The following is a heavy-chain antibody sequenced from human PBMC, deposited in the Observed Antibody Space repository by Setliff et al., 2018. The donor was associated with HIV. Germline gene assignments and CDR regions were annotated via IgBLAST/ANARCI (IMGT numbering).Heavy chain of an antibody. Sequence: LSLTCAVYGGSFSAYHWSWIRQTPGKGLEWLGEINHSGSTAYNLALESRVSMSIDTSKNQFSLKLTSVTAADTAIYYCARGRDYTGSWFRPFYLDFWGHGNLVTVPQ. V-gene: IGHV4-34*01. CDR1: GGSFSAYH. CDR3: ARGRDYTGSWFRPFYLDF. D-gene: IGHD3-3*01. J-gene: IGHJ4*01. CDR2: INHSGST.